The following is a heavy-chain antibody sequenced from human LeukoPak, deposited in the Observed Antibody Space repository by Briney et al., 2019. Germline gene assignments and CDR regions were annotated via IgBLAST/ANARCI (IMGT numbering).Heavy chain of an antibody. D-gene: IGHD6-19*01. Sequence: GASVKVSCKASGYTFTSYGISWVRQAPGQGLEWMGWISAYNGNTNYAQTLQGRVTMTTDTSTSTAYMELRSLRSDDTAVYYCASSSSGWYWFDPWGQGTLVTVSS. CDR2: ISAYNGNT. V-gene: IGHV1-18*01. CDR1: GYTFTSYG. CDR3: ASSSSGWYWFDP. J-gene: IGHJ5*02.